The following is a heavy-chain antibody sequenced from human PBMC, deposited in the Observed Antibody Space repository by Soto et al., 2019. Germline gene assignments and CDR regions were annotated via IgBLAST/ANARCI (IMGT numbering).Heavy chain of an antibody. J-gene: IGHJ4*02. CDR1: GYTFTSYA. Sequence: QVQLVQSGAEVKKPGASVKVSCKASGYTFTSYAMYWVRQAPGQRLEWMGWSNAGNGNTKYSQKFQGRVNITRDTSASTAYRELSSLRSEDTAVYYCARDMGFGLSDYWGQGTLVTVSS. CDR3: ARDMGFGLSDY. D-gene: IGHD3-10*01. V-gene: IGHV1-3*01. CDR2: SNAGNGNT.